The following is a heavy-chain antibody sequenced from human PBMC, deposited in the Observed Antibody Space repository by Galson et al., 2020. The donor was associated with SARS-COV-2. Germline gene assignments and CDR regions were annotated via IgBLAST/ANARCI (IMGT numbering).Heavy chain of an antibody. D-gene: IGHD1-1*01. Sequence: GESLKISCAASGFTFSSYTMNWVRQAPGKGLELVAYIRSSSGTIYYADSVKGRFTISRDNAKNSLYLQLNSLRVEDTAVYYCARERLEYWGKGTLVTVSS. V-gene: IGHV3-48*04. CDR2: IRSSSGTI. J-gene: IGHJ4*02. CDR3: ARERLEY. CDR1: GFTFSSYT.